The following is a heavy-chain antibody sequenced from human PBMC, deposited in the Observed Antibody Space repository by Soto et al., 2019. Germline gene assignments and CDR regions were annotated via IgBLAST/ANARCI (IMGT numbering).Heavy chain of an antibody. CDR3: AKDSEHIVVVTAILGAFDI. V-gene: IGHV3-23*01. J-gene: IGHJ3*02. CDR1: GFTFSSYA. Sequence: GGSLRLSCAASGFTFSSYAMSWVRQAPGKGLEWVSAISGSGGSTYYADSVKGRFTISRDNSKNTLYLQMNSLRAEDTAVYYCAKDSEHIVVVTAILGAFDIWGQGTMVTVS. D-gene: IGHD2-21*02. CDR2: ISGSGGST.